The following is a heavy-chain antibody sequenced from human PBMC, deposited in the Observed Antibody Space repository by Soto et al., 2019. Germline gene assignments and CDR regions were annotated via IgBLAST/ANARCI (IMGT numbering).Heavy chain of an antibody. V-gene: IGHV4-4*02. CDR3: ARVGAHCWSGYGA. D-gene: IGHD3-3*01. CDR2: IYHSGST. Sequence: QVQLQESGPGLVKPSGTLSLTCAVSSGSISSSNWWSWVRQPPGKGMEWIGEIYHSGSTNYNTSLKIRVTISVDKSKNQFSLKLSSVTAADTAVYYCARVGAHCWSGYGAWGQGTLVTVSS. CDR1: SGSISSSNW. J-gene: IGHJ4*02.